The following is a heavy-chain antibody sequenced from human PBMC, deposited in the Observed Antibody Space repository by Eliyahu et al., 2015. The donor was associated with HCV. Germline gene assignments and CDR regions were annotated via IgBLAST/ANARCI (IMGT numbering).Heavy chain of an antibody. CDR2: ISVXSGNT. D-gene: IGHD2/OR15-2a*01. V-gene: IGHV1-18*04. J-gene: IGHJ4*02. CDR3: ARVGVVSATWGWLDY. CDR1: GYXFTKYG. Sequence: QVQLVQSGAEVKKPGASVKVSCKASGYXFTKYGVNWVXQAXXQGLEWXGWISVXSGNTNYAQRFQDKITMTTDTSTSTAYMELTSLASNDTAVYYCARVGVVSATWGWLDYWGQGTLVTVSA.